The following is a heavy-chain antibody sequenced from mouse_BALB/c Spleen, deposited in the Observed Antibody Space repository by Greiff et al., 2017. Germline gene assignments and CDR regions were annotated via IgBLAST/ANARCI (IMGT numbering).Heavy chain of an antibody. D-gene: IGHD1-1*01. Sequence: VQRVESGPGLVAPSQSLSITCTVSGFSLTGYGVNWVRQPPGKGLEWLGMIWGDGSTDYNSALKSRLSISKDNSKSQVFLKMNSLQTDDTARYYCARVYYGSSFYFDVWGAGTTVTVSS. CDR1: GFSLTGYG. CDR3: ARVYYGSSFYFDV. J-gene: IGHJ1*01. CDR2: IWGDGST. V-gene: IGHV2-6-7*01.